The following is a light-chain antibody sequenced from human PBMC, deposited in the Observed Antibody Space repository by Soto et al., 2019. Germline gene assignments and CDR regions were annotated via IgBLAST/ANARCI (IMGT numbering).Light chain of an antibody. J-gene: IGKJ1*01. CDR3: QQYKVYST. CDR1: QSISTW. V-gene: IGKV1-5*01. CDR2: DAS. Sequence: DFRMTQSPSTLSASVGDRVIITCRASQSISTWLAWYQQKPGKAPNLLIYDASSLESGVPSRFSGIGSGTEFTLTISSLQPDDFATYYCQQYKVYSTFGQGTKVEIK.